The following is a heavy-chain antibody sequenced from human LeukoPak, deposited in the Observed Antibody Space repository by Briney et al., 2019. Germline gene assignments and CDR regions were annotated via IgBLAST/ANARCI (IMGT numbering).Heavy chain of an antibody. CDR2: INHSGST. Sequence: SETLSLTCTVSGGSISGYYWSWIRQPPGKGLEWIGEINHSGSTNYNPSLKSRVTISVDTSKNQFSLKLSSVTAADTAVYYCARGSQGSGDYWGQGTLVTVSS. CDR3: ARGSQGSGDY. D-gene: IGHD6-19*01. CDR1: GGSISGYY. J-gene: IGHJ4*02. V-gene: IGHV4-34*01.